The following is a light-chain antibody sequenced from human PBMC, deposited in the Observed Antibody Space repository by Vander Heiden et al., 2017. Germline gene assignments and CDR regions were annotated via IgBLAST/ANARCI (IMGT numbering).Light chain of an antibody. J-gene: IGKJ5*01. CDR3: QGSSSPPPT. Sequence: DNQMTQPQPSLSASVGDRVPIPGRASQSISGYLNWYLRKQGKAPKLLINAASSWQPGVPSRSGGSGSGPDFTLTIGGLKPKDFAPFYCQGSSSPPPTFAPETRPEIK. CDR1: QSISGY. CDR2: AAS. V-gene: IGKV1-39*01.